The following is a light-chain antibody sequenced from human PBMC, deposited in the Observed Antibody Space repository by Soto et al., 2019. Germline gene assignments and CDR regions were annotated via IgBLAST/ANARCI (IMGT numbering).Light chain of an antibody. Sequence: QSALTQPACVSWSPGQSITISCTGTSSGVGGYNYVSWYQHHPGKAPELIIYGVTNRPSGVSIRFSGSKSGNTASLTISGLHAEDEADYYCTSHTSGSTPVAFGGGTKLTVL. V-gene: IGLV2-14*03. CDR1: SSGVGGYNY. CDR3: TSHTSGSTPVA. J-gene: IGLJ2*01. CDR2: GVT.